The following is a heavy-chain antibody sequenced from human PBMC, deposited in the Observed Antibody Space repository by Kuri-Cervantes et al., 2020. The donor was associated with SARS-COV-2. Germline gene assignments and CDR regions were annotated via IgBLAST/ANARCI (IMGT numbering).Heavy chain of an antibody. D-gene: IGHD3-10*01. V-gene: IGHV3-48*03. CDR2: ISSSGSTI. Sequence: GESLKISCAASGFTFSSYEMNWVRQAPGKGLEWVSYISSSGSTIYYADSVKGRFTISRDNSKNTLYLQMNSLRAEDTAVYYCAKEGNYYGSGGFDYWGQGTLVTVSS. CDR1: GFTFSSYE. CDR3: AKEGNYYGSGGFDY. J-gene: IGHJ4*02.